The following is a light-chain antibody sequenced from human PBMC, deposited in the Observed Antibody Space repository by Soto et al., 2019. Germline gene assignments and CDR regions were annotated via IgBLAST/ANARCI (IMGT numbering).Light chain of an antibody. V-gene: IGKV3-15*01. Sequence: EIVMTQSPATLSVSTGERATLSCRASESVSNNLAWYQQKPGQAPRLLIYFASTRATGIPARFSGSGSETEFTRTISSLQSEDFAVYYCQQYNKWPLTFGGGTKVE. CDR3: QQYNKWPLT. CDR2: FAS. CDR1: ESVSNN. J-gene: IGKJ4*01.